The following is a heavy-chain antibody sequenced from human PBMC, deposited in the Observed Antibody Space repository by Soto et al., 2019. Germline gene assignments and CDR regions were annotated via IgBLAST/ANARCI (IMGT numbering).Heavy chain of an antibody. J-gene: IGHJ4*02. CDR1: GFTFSSYA. Sequence: EVQLLESGGGLVQPGGSLRLSCAASGFTFSSYAMSWVRQAPGKGLEWVSAISGSGGSTYYADSVKGRFTISRDNSKNTLYLQMNSLRAEDTAVYYCAGTSEWAGYSLGFDYWGQGTLVTVSS. CDR3: AGTSEWAGYSLGFDY. V-gene: IGHV3-23*01. CDR2: ISGSGGST. D-gene: IGHD5-18*01.